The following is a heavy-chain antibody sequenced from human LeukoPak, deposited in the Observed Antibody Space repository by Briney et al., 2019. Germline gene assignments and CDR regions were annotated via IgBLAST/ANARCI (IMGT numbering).Heavy chain of an antibody. CDR1: GFTLSACC. CDR3: AREENNYVWGSPYY. CDR2: IDRSGRIT. Sequence: GGPVRLLCAACGFTLSACCMSGLRGATGGGREGFANIDRSGRITYYGDSVKGRFTISRDNAKNSLYLQMNSLRVEDTAVYYCAREENNYVWGSPYYWGQGILVTVSS. J-gene: IGHJ4*02. D-gene: IGHD3-16*01. V-gene: IGHV3-11*04.